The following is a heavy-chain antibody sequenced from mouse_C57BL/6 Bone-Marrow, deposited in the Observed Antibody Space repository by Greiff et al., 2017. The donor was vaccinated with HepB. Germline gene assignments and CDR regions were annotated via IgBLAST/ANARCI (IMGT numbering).Heavy chain of an antibody. J-gene: IGHJ2*01. CDR3: ARYDYGSSFDY. V-gene: IGHV1-69*01. CDR2: IDPSDSYT. Sequence: QVQLQQPGAELVMPGASVKLSCKASGYTFTSYWMHWVKQRPGQGLEWIGEIDPSDSYTNYNQKFKGKSTLTVDKSSSTAYRQLSSLTSEDSAVYYCARYDYGSSFDYWGQGTTLTVSS. CDR1: GYTFTSYW. D-gene: IGHD1-1*01.